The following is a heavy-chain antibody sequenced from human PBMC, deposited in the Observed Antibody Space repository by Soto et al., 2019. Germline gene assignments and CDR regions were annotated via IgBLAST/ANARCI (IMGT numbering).Heavy chain of an antibody. Sequence: PGGSLRLSCAASGFTFSSYGMHWVRQAPGKGLEWVAVIWYDGSNKYYADSVKGRFTISRDNSKNTLYLQMNSLRAEDTAVYYCARALRSSTSPGDYYYYGMDVWGQGTTVTVSS. V-gene: IGHV3-33*01. CDR2: IWYDGSNK. CDR3: ARALRSSTSPGDYYYYGMDV. D-gene: IGHD2-2*01. J-gene: IGHJ6*02. CDR1: GFTFSSYG.